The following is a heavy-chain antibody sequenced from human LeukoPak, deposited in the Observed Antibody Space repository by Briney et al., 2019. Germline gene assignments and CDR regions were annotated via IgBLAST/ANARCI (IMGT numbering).Heavy chain of an antibody. J-gene: IGHJ4*02. CDR3: AFGGGTTGLFDY. CDR1: GFTFGNFN. V-gene: IGHV3-48*04. D-gene: IGHD1-1*01. CDR2: ISSSSDTI. Sequence: GGSLRLPCAASGFTFGNFNMNWVRQAPGKGLEWVSYISSSSDTIYYTDSVEGRFTISRDNAKNSLYLQMNSLRAEDTAVYYCAFGGGTTGLFDYWGQGTLVTVSS.